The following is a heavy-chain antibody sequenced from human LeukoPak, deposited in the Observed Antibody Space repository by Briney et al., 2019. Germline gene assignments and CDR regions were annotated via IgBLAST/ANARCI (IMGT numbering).Heavy chain of an antibody. D-gene: IGHD3-10*01. J-gene: IGHJ5*02. Sequence: MSSQTLSLTCTVSGGSISSGDYYWSWIRQPPGKGLEWIGYIYYSGSTNYNPSLKSRVTISVDTSKNQFSLKLSSVTAADTAVYYCARGSMVRGVIGVSFDPWGQGTLVTVSS. V-gene: IGHV4-30-4*01. CDR2: IYYSGST. CDR1: GGSISSGDYY. CDR3: ARGSMVRGVIGVSFDP.